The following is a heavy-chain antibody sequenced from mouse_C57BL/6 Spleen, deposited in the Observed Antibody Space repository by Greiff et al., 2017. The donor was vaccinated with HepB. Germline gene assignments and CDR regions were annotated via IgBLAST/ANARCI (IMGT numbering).Heavy chain of an antibody. CDR3: AKIYYGYEYYFDY. CDR2: ISSGSSTI. Sequence: DVKLVESGGGLVKPGGSLKLSCAASGFTFSDYGMHWVRQAPEKGLEWVAYISSGSSTIYYADTVKGRFTISRDNAKNTLFLQMTSLRSEDTAMYYCAKIYYGYEYYFDYWGQGTTLTVSS. CDR1: GFTFSDYG. D-gene: IGHD2-2*01. J-gene: IGHJ2*01. V-gene: IGHV5-17*01.